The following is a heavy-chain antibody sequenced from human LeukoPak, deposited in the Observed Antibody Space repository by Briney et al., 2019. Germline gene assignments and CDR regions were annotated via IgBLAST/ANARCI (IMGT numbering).Heavy chain of an antibody. Sequence: SETLSLTCAVYGGSFSGYYWSWIRQPPGKGLEWIGEINHSGSTNYNPSLKSRVTISVDTSKNQFSLKLSSVTAADTAVYYCARRAPDYDILTGPIDYWGQGTLVTVSS. D-gene: IGHD3-9*01. CDR3: ARRAPDYDILTGPIDY. CDR2: INHSGST. J-gene: IGHJ4*02. V-gene: IGHV4-34*01. CDR1: GGSFSGYY.